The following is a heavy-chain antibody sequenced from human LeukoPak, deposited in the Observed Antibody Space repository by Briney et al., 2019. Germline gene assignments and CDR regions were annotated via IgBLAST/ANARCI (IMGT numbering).Heavy chain of an antibody. D-gene: IGHD5-12*01. CDR2: INPNSGGT. CDR3: AREEWISSRYYYYGMDV. J-gene: IGHJ6*02. V-gene: IGHV1-2*04. CDR1: GYTFTGYY. Sequence: ASVKVSCKASGYTFTGYYMHWVRQAPGQGLEWMGWINPNSGGTNYAQKFQGWVTMTRDTSISTAYMELSRLRSDDTAVYYCAREEWISSRYYYYGMDVWGQGTTVTVSS.